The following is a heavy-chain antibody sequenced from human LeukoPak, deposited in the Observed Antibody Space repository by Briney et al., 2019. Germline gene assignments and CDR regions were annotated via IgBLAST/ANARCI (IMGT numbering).Heavy chain of an antibody. CDR3: ARDERITIDY. Sequence: PGGSLRLSCTASRFTFNSYNMNWVRQAPGKGLEWVSYIKSSSTTIYYADSVKGRFTISRDNAKNSLYLQMNSLRAEDTAVYYCARDERITIDYWGQGTLVTVSS. CDR1: RFTFNSYN. V-gene: IGHV3-48*04. CDR2: IKSSSTTI. J-gene: IGHJ4*02. D-gene: IGHD3-10*01.